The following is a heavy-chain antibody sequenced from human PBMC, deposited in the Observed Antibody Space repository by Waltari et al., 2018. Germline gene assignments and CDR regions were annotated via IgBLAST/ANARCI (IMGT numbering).Heavy chain of an antibody. CDR1: GFTFSSSW. J-gene: IGHJ3*02. Sequence: EVQLVESGGGLVQPGGSLRLSCAASGFTFSSSWMSWVRQAPGKGLEWVANIKQDGSEKYYVDSVKGRFTISRDNAKNSLYLQMNSLRAEDTAVYYCARDDAFDIWGQGTMVTVSS. CDR3: ARDDAFDI. V-gene: IGHV3-7*01. CDR2: IKQDGSEK.